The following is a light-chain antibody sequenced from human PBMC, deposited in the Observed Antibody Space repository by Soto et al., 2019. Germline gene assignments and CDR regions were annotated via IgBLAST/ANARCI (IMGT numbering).Light chain of an antibody. J-gene: IGLJ3*02. Sequence: QAVVTQEPSFSVSPGGTVTLTCGLSSGSVSTSYYPSWYQQTPGQAPRTLISSTDTRSSGVTDRFSGSILGNKAALTITGAQADDESDYYCVLYMGSGTWVFGGGTKLTVL. CDR2: STD. CDR1: SGSVSTSYY. CDR3: VLYMGSGTWV. V-gene: IGLV8-61*01.